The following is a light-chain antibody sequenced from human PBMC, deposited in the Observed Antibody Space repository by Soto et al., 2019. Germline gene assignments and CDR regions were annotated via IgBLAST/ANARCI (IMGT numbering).Light chain of an antibody. J-gene: IGLJ2*01. Sequence: QSVLTQPPSASGTPGQGVTISCSGSSSNIGSKYVYWYQQLPGTAPKLLMYRNNQRPSGVPDRFSGSKSGTSASLAISGLRSEHEADYHCAAWDSNLGGPAFGGGTKVTVL. CDR3: AAWDSNLGGPA. V-gene: IGLV1-47*01. CDR1: SSNIGSKY. CDR2: RNN.